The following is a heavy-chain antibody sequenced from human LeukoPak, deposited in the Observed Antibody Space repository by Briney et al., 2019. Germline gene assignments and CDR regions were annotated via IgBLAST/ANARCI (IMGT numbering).Heavy chain of an antibody. CDR2: IYSGGST. CDR3: ATHWGYSSTWQTFDY. J-gene: IGHJ4*02. D-gene: IGHD6-13*01. V-gene: IGHV3-66*01. Sequence: PGGSLRLSCAASGFTVSSSYMTWVRQAPGKGLEWVSVIYSGGSTHYAGSVKGRFTISRENAKNTLYLQMNSLRAEDTAVYYCATHWGYSSTWQTFDYWGQGTLVTVSS. CDR1: GFTVSSSY.